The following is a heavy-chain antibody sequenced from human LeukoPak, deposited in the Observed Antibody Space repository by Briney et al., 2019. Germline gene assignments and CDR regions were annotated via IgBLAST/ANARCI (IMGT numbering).Heavy chain of an antibody. Sequence: GGSLRLSCAASGFTFSLYWMSWVRQAPGKGLEWVANIKQDGSEKYYVDSVKGRFTISGDNARNSLYLQMNSLRVDDTGVYYCTRGGGHCGGGGCRSFDAFDFWGQGTLVSVSS. CDR1: GFTFSLYW. V-gene: IGHV3-7*02. D-gene: IGHD2-15*01. J-gene: IGHJ3*01. CDR2: IKQDGSEK. CDR3: TRGGGHCGGGGCRSFDAFDF.